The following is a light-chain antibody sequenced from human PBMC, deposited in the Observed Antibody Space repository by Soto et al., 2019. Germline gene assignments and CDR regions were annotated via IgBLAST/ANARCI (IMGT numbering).Light chain of an antibody. CDR2: GAS. CDR1: QSVSSSY. J-gene: IGKJ3*01. Sequence: ENVLTQSPGTLSFSPREKTTTSCRAIQSVSSSYLAWYQQKPGQAPRLLIYGASSRATGIPDRFSGSGSGTDFTLTISRLEPEDFAVYYCQQYGSSPFTFGPGTRWIS. V-gene: IGKV3-20*01. CDR3: QQYGSSPFT.